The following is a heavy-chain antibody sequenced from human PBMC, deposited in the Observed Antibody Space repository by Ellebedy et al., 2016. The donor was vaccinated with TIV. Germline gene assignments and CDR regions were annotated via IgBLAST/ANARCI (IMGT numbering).Heavy chain of an antibody. Sequence: PGESLKISCTASAFTFSAYGMHWVRQAPGKGLEWVSVISHDGSKTYYADSVQCRFTISRDNSNNTLYLQITSLRTEDTAVYYCAKERHPRHPRWMGPTYFDYWGQGTLVAVSS. D-gene: IGHD4-23*01. CDR2: ISHDGSKT. V-gene: IGHV3-30*18. J-gene: IGHJ4*02. CDR1: AFTFSAYG. CDR3: AKERHPRHPRWMGPTYFDY.